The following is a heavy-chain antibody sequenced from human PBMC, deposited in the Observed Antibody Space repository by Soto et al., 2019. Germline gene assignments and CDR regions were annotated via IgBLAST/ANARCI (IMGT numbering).Heavy chain of an antibody. Sequence: ETLCLCCAAAGVTFGSYGGSWVRQAPGKGLEWVANIKQDGSEKYYVDSVKGRFTISRDNAKNSLYLQMNSLRAEDTAVYYCARDRYSYYDFWSGSLPYYYYGMDVWGQGTTVTVSS. CDR1: GVTFGSYG. CDR2: IKQDGSEK. CDR3: ARDRYSYYDFWSGSLPYYYYGMDV. V-gene: IGHV3-7*01. J-gene: IGHJ6*02. D-gene: IGHD3-3*01.